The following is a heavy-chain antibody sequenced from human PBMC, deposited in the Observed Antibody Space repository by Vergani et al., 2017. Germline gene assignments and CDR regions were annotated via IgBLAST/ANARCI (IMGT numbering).Heavy chain of an antibody. D-gene: IGHD3-9*01. J-gene: IGHJ6*01. V-gene: IGHV4-59*13. CDR1: GGSFTTYS. Sequence: QVQLEESGPGLVKPSETLSLTFIVPGGSFTTYSWSWIRQSPGKGLDWFGYIYSTGNTKYNPSLNSRITMSVDTFNNQFSLKLRSVSAEDTAVYFCARVMYRDEASTGYRLQGMDIWGQGTTVTIAS. CDR2: IYSTGNT. CDR3: ARVMYRDEASTGYRLQGMDI.